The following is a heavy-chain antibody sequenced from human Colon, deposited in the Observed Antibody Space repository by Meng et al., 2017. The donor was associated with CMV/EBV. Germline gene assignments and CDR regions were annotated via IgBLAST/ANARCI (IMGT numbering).Heavy chain of an antibody. CDR3: AKDWTQDGLFTFDF. Sequence: GGSLRLSCSASGFAFSAFSMNWVRQSPSKGLQWVSIIYQDGRQFYADSVRGRFIIFRDNSKNQVFLQMTDLRADDTATYFCAKDWTQDGLFTFDFWGQGTVVTVSS. CDR1: GFAFSAFS. J-gene: IGHJ4*02. D-gene: IGHD1-1*01. V-gene: IGHV3-23*03. CDR2: IIYQDGRQ.